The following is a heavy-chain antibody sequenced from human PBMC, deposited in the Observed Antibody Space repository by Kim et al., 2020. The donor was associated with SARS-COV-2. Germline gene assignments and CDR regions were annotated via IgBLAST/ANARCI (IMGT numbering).Heavy chain of an antibody. Sequence: SETLSPTCTVSGGSISNGGYYWTWIRQLPGMGLEWIGYIYYSGSTGSSYYNPSLKSRVTISVDTSKNQFSLNLSSVTAADTAVYYCARDLYCSGGRCYRLILDNGMDVWGQGTTVTVSS. J-gene: IGHJ6*02. CDR2: IYYSGST. V-gene: IGHV4-31*03. D-gene: IGHD2-15*01. CDR3: ARDLYCSGGRCYRLILDNGMDV. CDR1: GGSISNGGYY.